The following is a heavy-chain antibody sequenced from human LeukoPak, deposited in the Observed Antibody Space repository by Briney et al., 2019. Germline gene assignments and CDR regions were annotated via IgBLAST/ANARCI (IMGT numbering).Heavy chain of an antibody. CDR1: GFTFSNAW. Sequence: PGGSLRLSCAASGFTFSNAWMSWVRQAPGKGLEWVGRIKSKTDGGTTDYAAPVKGRFTISRDDSKNTLYLQMNSLKTEDTAVYYCTTARPSYYCYMDVWGKGTTVTVSS. V-gene: IGHV3-15*01. J-gene: IGHJ6*03. CDR3: TTARPSYYCYMDV. CDR2: IKSKTDGGTT.